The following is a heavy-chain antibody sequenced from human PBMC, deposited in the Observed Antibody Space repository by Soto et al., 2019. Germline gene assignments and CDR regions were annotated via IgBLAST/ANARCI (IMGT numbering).Heavy chain of an antibody. CDR2: INAGNGNT. D-gene: IGHD3-10*01. CDR3: ARDQSPSYGSGSCYLS. V-gene: IGHV1-3*01. Sequence: GASVKVSCKASGYTFTSYAMHWVRQAPGQRLEWMGWINAGNGNTKYSQKFQGRVTITRDTSASTAYMELSSLRSEDTAVYYCARDQSPSYGSGSCYLSWGQGTLVTVSS. CDR1: GYTFTSYA. J-gene: IGHJ4*02.